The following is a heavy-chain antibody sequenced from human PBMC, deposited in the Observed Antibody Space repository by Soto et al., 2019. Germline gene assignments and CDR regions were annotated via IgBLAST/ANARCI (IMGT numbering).Heavy chain of an antibody. CDR2: ISGSGGST. Sequence: LRLSCAASGFTFSSYAMSWVRQAPGKGLEWVSAISGSGGSTYYADSVKGRFTISRDNSRNTLYLQMNSLRAEDTAVYYCAKGRRAGIAVAGKYYLDYWGQGTLVTVS. CDR3: AKGRRAGIAVAGKYYLDY. J-gene: IGHJ4*02. V-gene: IGHV3-23*01. CDR1: GFTFSSYA. D-gene: IGHD6-19*01.